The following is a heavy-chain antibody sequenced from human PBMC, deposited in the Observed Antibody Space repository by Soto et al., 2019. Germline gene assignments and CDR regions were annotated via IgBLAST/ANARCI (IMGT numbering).Heavy chain of an antibody. D-gene: IGHD2-15*01. CDR3: ARARVGYIVRAAFEI. J-gene: IGHJ3*02. CDR2: INPSGGST. V-gene: IGHV1-46*01. Sequence: GASVKVSCKASGYTFTSYYMHWVRQAPGQGLEWMGIINPSGGSTSYAQKFQGRVTMTRDTSTSTVYMELSSLRSEDTAVYYCARARVGYIVRAAFEIWGQGTMVTVSS. CDR1: GYTFTSYY.